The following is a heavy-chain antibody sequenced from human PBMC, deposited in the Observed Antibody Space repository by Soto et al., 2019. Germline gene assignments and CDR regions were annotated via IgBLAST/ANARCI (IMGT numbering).Heavy chain of an antibody. CDR2: ISGSGGST. J-gene: IGHJ4*02. CDR3: AKAISNTVFGVNSVFDY. CDR1: GFTFSSYA. D-gene: IGHD3-3*01. V-gene: IGHV3-23*01. Sequence: EVQLLESGGGLVQPGGSLRLSCAASGFTFSSYAMSWVRQAPGKGLEWVSVISGSGGSTYYADSVKGRFTISRDNSRTPLYLQMTGLGAEATAVHYCAKAISNTVFGVNSVFDYWGQGTLVTVSS.